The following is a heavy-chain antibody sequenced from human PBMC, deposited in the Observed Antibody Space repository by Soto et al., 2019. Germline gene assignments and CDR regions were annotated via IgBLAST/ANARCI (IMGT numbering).Heavy chain of an antibody. CDR3: AKATATGGGAFDI. CDR2: ILVDGRT. CDR1: GSTFTGYY. Sequence: SVKVSCTASGSTFTGYYVHWVRQAPGKGLEWVSTILVDGRTFYVDSVKGRFTISRDSSQNTVYLQMNSLTAGDTALYYCAKATATGGGAFDICGQGTMVTVSS. V-gene: IGHV3-23*01. D-gene: IGHD2-8*02. J-gene: IGHJ3*02.